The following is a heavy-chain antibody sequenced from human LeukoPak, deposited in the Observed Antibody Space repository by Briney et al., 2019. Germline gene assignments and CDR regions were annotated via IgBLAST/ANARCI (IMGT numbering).Heavy chain of an antibody. D-gene: IGHD1-1*01. CDR3: AKDSNWSCDY. V-gene: IGHV3-30*02. J-gene: IGHJ4*02. CDR1: GFTFRKYG. Sequence: GGSLRLSCAVPGFTFRKYGIHWVRQAPGKGLEWVTFIRNDGSDKYYADSVKGRFTISRDNSKNTVFLQMNSLRAEDTAVYYCAKDSNWSCDYWGQGTLVTVSS. CDR2: IRNDGSDK.